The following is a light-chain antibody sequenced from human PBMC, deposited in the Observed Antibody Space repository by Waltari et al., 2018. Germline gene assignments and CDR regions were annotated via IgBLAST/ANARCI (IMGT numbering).Light chain of an antibody. J-gene: IGLJ3*02. CDR2: EVS. Sequence: QSALTQPPSASGSPGQSVTISCTGTSSDVGGYNYVSRSQPYPGKAPKVMIYEVSKRPSGVPDRFSGSKSGNTASLTVSGVQAEDEADYYCSSYGGSNNLVFGGGTKLTVL. V-gene: IGLV2-8*01. CDR1: SSDVGGYNY. CDR3: SSYGGSNNLV.